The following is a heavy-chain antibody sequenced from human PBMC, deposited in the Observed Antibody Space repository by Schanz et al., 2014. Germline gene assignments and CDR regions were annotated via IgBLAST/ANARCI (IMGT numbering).Heavy chain of an antibody. J-gene: IGHJ4*02. CDR3: ARDQSPYTNSSDVRYFDY. V-gene: IGHV1-69*08. CDR2: IIPVLAIA. D-gene: IGHD6-6*01. Sequence: QVHLVQSGAEVKKPGSSVKVSCKASGGTFSSDTFSWVRQAPGQGLEWMGRIIPVLAIADYAQKFQGRVTITADKSTSTASMELSSLRSEDTAVYYCARDQSPYTNSSDVRYFDYWGQGSLVNVSS. CDR1: GGTFSSDT.